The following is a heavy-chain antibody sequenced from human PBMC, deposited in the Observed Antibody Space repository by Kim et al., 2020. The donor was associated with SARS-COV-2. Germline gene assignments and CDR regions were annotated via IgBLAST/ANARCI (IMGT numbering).Heavy chain of an antibody. Sequence: GGSLRLSCAASGFIFTDFAMTWVRQAPRKGLEWVSAISGSGGSTYSADSVKGRFTISRDNSKNPLYLQMHSLRAEATAASYCANSGLPWFGDPSDYWGQG. V-gene: IGHV3-23*01. CDR2: ISGSGGST. J-gene: IGHJ4*02. CDR3: ANSGLPWFGDPSDY. D-gene: IGHD3-10*01. CDR1: GFIFTDFA.